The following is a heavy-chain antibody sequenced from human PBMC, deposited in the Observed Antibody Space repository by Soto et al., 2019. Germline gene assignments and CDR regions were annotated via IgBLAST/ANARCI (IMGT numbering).Heavy chain of an antibody. CDR2: IKTDGSST. Sequence: EVQLVESGGGLVQPGGSLRLSCAASEFSFSSYWMHWVRQAPGKGLVWVSRIKTDGSSTDYADSVKGRFTISRDNAKNTLYLQMNSLRAEDTAVYYCAKREGNTYGLFHWGQGTLVTVSS. D-gene: IGHD5-18*01. CDR3: AKREGNTYGLFH. J-gene: IGHJ4*02. V-gene: IGHV3-74*01. CDR1: EFSFSSYW.